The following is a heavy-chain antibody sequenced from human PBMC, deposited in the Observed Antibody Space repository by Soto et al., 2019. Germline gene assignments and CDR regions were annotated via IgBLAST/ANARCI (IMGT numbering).Heavy chain of an antibody. D-gene: IGHD3-10*01. CDR3: AHNEDTMVRGAYFDY. V-gene: IGHV2-5*02. J-gene: IGHJ4*02. CDR1: GLSLSRSGVG. Sequence: QITLKESGPTLVKPTQTLTLTCTLSGLSLSRSGVGMGWIRQPPGKALEWVALIFWDDDKRYNPSLKSRLTIXKDTPKNQVVLTMTNMDPVDTGTYYFAHNEDTMVRGAYFDYWGQGTLVTVSS. CDR2: IFWDDDK.